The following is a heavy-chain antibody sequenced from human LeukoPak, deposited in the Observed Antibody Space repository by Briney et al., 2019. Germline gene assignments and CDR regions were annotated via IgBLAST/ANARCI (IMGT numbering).Heavy chain of an antibody. J-gene: IGHJ1*01. CDR2: IYYSGST. Sequence: PSETLSLTCTVSGGSISSSSYYWGWIRQPPGKGLEWIGSIYYSGSTYYNPSLKSRVTISVDTSKNQFSLKLSSVTAADTAVYYCARTYGDYPSDPEYFQHWGQGTLVTVSS. V-gene: IGHV4-39*07. CDR3: ARTYGDYPSDPEYFQH. D-gene: IGHD4-17*01. CDR1: GGSISSSSYY.